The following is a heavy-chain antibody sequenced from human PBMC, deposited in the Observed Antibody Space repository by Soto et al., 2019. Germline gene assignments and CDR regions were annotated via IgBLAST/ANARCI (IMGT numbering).Heavy chain of an antibody. V-gene: IGHV3-30*18. Sequence: GGSLRLSCAASGFTFSSYGMHWVRQAPGKGLEWVAVISYDGSNKYYTDSVKGRFTISRDNSKNTLYLQMNSLRAEDTAVYYCAKVIYDIVVVPATKNPHYYRLDVSAQRTTVTVSS. CDR3: AKVIYDIVVVPATKNPHYYRLDV. J-gene: IGHJ6*02. CDR2: ISYDGSNK. CDR1: GFTFSSYG. D-gene: IGHD2-2*01.